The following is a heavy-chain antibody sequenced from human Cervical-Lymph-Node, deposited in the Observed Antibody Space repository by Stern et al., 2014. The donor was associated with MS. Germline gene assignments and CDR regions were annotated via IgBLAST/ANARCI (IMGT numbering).Heavy chain of an antibody. J-gene: IGHJ2*01. Sequence: QDQLVQSGAEVKKPGASVKVSCRASNYTFTSYGISWVRQDPGQGLEWVGWISARNGNTNFAQKFRARVTLTTDTSPKQVYMELKSLKSDDTAVYYCARGGGVTPFWYLDLWGRGTLVTVSS. V-gene: IGHV1-18*01. CDR2: ISARNGNT. D-gene: IGHD3-16*01. CDR3: ARGGGVTPFWYLDL. CDR1: NYTFTSYG.